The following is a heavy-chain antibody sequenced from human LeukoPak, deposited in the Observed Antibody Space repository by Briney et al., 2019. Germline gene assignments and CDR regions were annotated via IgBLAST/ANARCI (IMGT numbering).Heavy chain of an antibody. CDR1: GFTFSSYA. CDR2: ISYDGSNK. D-gene: IGHD6-13*01. CDR3: ARGLPYSSSWWSTGHPNSYYYYHGMDV. Sequence: PGRSLRLSCAASGFTFSSYAMHWVRQAPGKGLEGVAVISYDGSNKYYADSVKGRFTISRDNSKNTLYLQMNSLRAEDTAVYYCARGLPYSSSWWSTGHPNSYYYYHGMDVWGQGTTVTVSS. V-gene: IGHV3-30*04. J-gene: IGHJ6*02.